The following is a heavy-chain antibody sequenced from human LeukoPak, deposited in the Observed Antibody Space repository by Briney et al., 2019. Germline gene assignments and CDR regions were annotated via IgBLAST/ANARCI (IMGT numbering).Heavy chain of an antibody. J-gene: IGHJ5*02. CDR1: GGSISSGDYY. CDR3: ARRQYYYGSGSYGWFDP. CDR2: IYYSGST. Sequence: SETLSLTCTVSGGSISSGDYYWNWIRQPPGKGLEWIGHIYYSGSTNYNPSLKSRVTISVDTSKNQFSLKLSSVTAADTAVYYCARRQYYYGSGSYGWFDPWGQGTLVTVSS. D-gene: IGHD3-10*01. V-gene: IGHV4-61*08.